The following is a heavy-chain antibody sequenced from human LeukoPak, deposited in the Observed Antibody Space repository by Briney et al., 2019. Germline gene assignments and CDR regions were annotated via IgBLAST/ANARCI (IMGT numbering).Heavy chain of an antibody. V-gene: IGHV3-23*01. Sequence: GGSLRLSCAASGFTFSTYAMRWVRQAPGKGLEWVSCISGSDGSTYYADSVKGRFTISRDNSKNTLYLQMNSLRAEDTAVYYCAKGESHPKYYFDYWGQGTLVTVSS. CDR1: GFTFSTYA. CDR2: ISGSDGST. CDR3: AKGESHPKYYFDY. J-gene: IGHJ4*02. D-gene: IGHD3-10*01.